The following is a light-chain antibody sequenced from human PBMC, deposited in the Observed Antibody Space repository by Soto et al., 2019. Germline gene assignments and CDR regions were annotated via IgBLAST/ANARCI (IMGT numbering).Light chain of an antibody. CDR2: GAS. CDR3: QQYYNWPPYT. CDR1: QSVSSN. V-gene: IGKV3-15*01. Sequence: EVVLTQSPATLSLSPGDRATLSCRASQSVSSNLAWYQQKPDQSPRLLIYGASTRATGVPPRFSGSRSGTEFTLTISAVQSEDFAVYYCQQYYNWPPYTFGQGTKLDFK. J-gene: IGKJ2*01.